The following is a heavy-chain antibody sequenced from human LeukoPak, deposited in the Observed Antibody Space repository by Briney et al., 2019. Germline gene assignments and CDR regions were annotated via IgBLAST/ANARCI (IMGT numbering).Heavy chain of an antibody. V-gene: IGHV4-31*03. CDR2: IYYSGST. CDR1: GGSISSGGYY. CDR3: ARVVAENYYGLDV. Sequence: SQTLSLTCTVSGGSISSGGYYWSWIRQHPGKGLEWIGYIYYSGSTYYNPSLKSRVTISVDTSKNQFSLKLGSVTAADTAVYYCARVVAENYYGLDVWGQGTTVTVSS. D-gene: IGHD2/OR15-2a*01. J-gene: IGHJ6*02.